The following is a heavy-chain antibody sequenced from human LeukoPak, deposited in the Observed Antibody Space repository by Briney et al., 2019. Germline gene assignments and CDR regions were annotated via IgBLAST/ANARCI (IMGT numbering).Heavy chain of an antibody. D-gene: IGHD5-24*01. CDR1: GGSFSGYY. CDR3: ARTLDGYNSGYFDY. J-gene: IGHJ4*02. Sequence: SETLSLTCAVYGGSFSGYYWSWIRQPPGKGLEXIGEINHSGSTNYNPSLKSRVTISVDTSKNQFSLKLSSVTAADTAVYYCARTLDGYNSGYFDYWGQGTLVTVSS. CDR2: INHSGST. V-gene: IGHV4-34*01.